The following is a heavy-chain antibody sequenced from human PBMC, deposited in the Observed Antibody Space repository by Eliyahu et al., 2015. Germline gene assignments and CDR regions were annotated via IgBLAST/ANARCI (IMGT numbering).Heavy chain of an antibody. V-gene: IGHV3-23*01. CDR1: GFTXSSYA. J-gene: IGHJ4*02. D-gene: IGHD4-23*01. Sequence: EVQLLESGGGLEQPGGSPRLSCATSGFTXSSYAMSWVXQAPGKGLEWVSSXSXSGGSXYYADSVKGRFTXSRDNFRNTLYLQMSSLRVEDTATYYCVKDQRGRFGDYGGNEVGAASDCWGQGTLVIVSS. CDR2: XSXSGGSX. CDR3: VKDQRGRFGDYGGNEVGAASDC.